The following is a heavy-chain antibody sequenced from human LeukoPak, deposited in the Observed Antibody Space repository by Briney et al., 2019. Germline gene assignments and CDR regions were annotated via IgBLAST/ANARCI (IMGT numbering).Heavy chain of an antibody. CDR1: GFTFSSYG. V-gene: IGHV3-30*02. CDR3: XXXCXSSWYPFTPYFDY. CDR2: IRYDGSNK. J-gene: IGHJ4*02. Sequence: GGSLRLSCAASGFTFSSYGMHWVRQAPGKGLEWVAFIRYDGSNKYYADSVKGRFTISRDNSKNTLYLQMNSLRAEDTAVDYXXXXCXSSWYPFTPYFDYWGQGTLVTVSS. D-gene: IGHD6-13*01.